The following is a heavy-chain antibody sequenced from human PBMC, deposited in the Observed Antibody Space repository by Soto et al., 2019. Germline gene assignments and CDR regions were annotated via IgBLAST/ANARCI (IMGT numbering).Heavy chain of an antibody. D-gene: IGHD3-22*01. V-gene: IGHV3-43*01. Sequence: PGGSLRLSCAASGFTFDDFTMHWVRQAPGKGLEWVSLISWDGGSTYYADSVKGRFTISRDNSKNSLYLQMNSLRTEDTALYYCAKDMKGRYYYDSSGYDSYYYYGMDVWVQGTTVTVSS. CDR1: GFTFDDFT. J-gene: IGHJ6*02. CDR2: ISWDGGST. CDR3: AKDMKGRYYYDSSGYDSYYYYGMDV.